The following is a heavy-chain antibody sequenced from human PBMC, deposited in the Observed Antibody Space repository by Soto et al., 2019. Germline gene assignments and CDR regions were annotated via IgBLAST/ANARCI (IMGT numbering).Heavy chain of an antibody. Sequence: GGSLRLSCAASGFTFSIFGMLWVRQAPGKGLEWVALVSYDGSNKYYADSVKGRFTISRDNSKNTLDLQMNSLRAEDTAVYYCAKSTTSDVYSLFDYWGQGTLVTVSS. V-gene: IGHV3-30*18. CDR2: VSYDGSNK. J-gene: IGHJ4*02. D-gene: IGHD2-2*01. CDR1: GFTFSIFG. CDR3: AKSTTSDVYSLFDY.